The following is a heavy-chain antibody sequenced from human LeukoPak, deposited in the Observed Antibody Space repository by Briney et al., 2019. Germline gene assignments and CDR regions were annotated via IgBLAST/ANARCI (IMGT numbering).Heavy chain of an antibody. CDR3: ARSEGGYYYDSSGYNFDY. CDR2: IYYSGST. V-gene: IGHV4-39*07. D-gene: IGHD3-22*01. CDR1: GGSISSSSYY. Sequence: PSETLSLTCTVSGGSISSSSYYWGWIRQPPGKGLVWIGSIYYSGSTYYNPSLKSRVTISVDTSKNQFSLKLSSVTAADTAVYYCARSEGGYYYDSSGYNFDYWGQGTLVTVSS. J-gene: IGHJ4*02.